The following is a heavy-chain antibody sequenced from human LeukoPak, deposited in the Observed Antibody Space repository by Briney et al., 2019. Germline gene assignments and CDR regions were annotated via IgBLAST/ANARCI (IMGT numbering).Heavy chain of an antibody. V-gene: IGHV3-21*01. D-gene: IGHD5-24*01. Sequence: GGSLRLTCAASGFTFSSYSMNWVRQAPGEGLEWVSSISSSSSYIYYADSVKGRFTISRDNAKNSLYLQMNSLRAEDTAVYYCARDNNYPWYFDYWGQGTLVTVSS. J-gene: IGHJ4*02. CDR1: GFTFSSYS. CDR3: ARDNNYPWYFDY. CDR2: ISSSSSYI.